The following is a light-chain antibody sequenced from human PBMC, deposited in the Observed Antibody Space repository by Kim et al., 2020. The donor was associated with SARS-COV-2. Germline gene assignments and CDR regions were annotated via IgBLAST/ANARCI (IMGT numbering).Light chain of an antibody. CDR2: QDT. J-gene: IGLJ2*01. Sequence: SYELTQPPSVSVSPGQTASITCSGDKLGDKYAYWYQQKPGQSPVLVIYQDTKRPSGIPERFSGSNSGNTATLTISGTQAVDEADYYCQAWDSITVVFGGGTKLTVL. V-gene: IGLV3-1*01. CDR1: KLGDKY. CDR3: QAWDSITVV.